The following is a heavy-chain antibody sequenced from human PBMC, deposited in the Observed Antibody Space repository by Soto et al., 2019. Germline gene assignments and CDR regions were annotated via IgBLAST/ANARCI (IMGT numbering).Heavy chain of an antibody. CDR2: IGGGDDI. Sequence: PGGSLRLSCEASGFTFSNYAMAWVRQTPGEGPEWVSTIGGGDDIFYAESVKGRFIISRDDPRSTMYLQMDNLRVEDTAIYFCAKDSISYNGIYDVFDVWGQGTVVTVSS. D-gene: IGHD3-3*02. J-gene: IGHJ3*01. V-gene: IGHV3-23*01. CDR1: GFTFSNYA. CDR3: AKDSISYNGIYDVFDV.